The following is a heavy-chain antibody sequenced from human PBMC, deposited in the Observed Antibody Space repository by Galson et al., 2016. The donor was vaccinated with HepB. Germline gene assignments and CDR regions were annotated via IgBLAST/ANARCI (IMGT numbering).Heavy chain of an antibody. CDR1: GFFFSGRA. J-gene: IGHJ4*02. CDR2: INRYGATT. Sequence: SLRPSCAASGFFFSGRAMSWVRQAPGKGLEWVSGINRYGATTGYAASVKGRFTISRDNSNNTLYLQMNSLTTEDTAVYYCARDDYSGGRGSPDYWGQGTLVTVSS. V-gene: IGHV3-23*01. CDR3: ARDDYSGGRGSPDY. D-gene: IGHD4/OR15-4a*01.